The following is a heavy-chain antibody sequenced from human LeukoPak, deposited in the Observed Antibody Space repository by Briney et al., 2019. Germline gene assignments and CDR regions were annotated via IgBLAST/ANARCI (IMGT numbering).Heavy chain of an antibody. CDR3: AKDLTIVVVPAASAFDI. CDR1: GFTFSSYG. V-gene: IGHV3-23*01. J-gene: IGHJ3*02. Sequence: GGSLRLSCAASGFTFSSYGMSWVRQAPGKGLEWVSGIRSSGDSTYYADSVKGRFTISRDNSKNTLYLQMNSLRAEDTAVYYCAKDLTIVVVPAASAFDIWGQGTMVTVSS. CDR2: IRSSGDST. D-gene: IGHD2-2*01.